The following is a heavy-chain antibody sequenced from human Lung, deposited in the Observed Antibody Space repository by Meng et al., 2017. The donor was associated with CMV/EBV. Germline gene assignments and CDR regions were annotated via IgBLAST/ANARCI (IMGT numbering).Heavy chain of an antibody. V-gene: IGHV1-2*02. D-gene: IGHD3-3*01. CDR3: ARGRGVRFWGPY. CDR2: INPNSGGT. J-gene: IGHJ4*02. Sequence: ASXXVSCKASGYTVTSYYMLWVRQAPGQGLEWMGWINPNSGGTNYAQKVQGRVTMTRDTSNSTAYTELSRLRSDDTAVHCCARGRGVRFWGPYWGQGALVTVSS. CDR1: GYTVTSYY.